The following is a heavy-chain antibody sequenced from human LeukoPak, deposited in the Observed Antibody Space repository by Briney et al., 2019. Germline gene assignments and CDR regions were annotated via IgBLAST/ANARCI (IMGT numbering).Heavy chain of an antibody. V-gene: IGHV3-23*01. J-gene: IGHJ4*02. D-gene: IGHD2/OR15-2a*01. Sequence: GGSLRLSCAASGFTFSSYAMSWVRQAPGKGLEWVSAISGSGGSTYYADSVKGRFTISRDSAKNSLFLQMNSLRVDDTAIYYSAGYGFYPYWGQGTPVIVSS. CDR1: GFTFSSYA. CDR2: ISGSGGST. CDR3: AGYGFYPY.